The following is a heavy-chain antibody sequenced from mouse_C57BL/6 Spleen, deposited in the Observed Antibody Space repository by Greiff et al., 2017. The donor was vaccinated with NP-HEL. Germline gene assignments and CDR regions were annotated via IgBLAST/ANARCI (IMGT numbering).Heavy chain of an antibody. J-gene: IGHJ1*03. CDR1: GYTFTTYP. CDR3: ARRDYGSGDFDV. Sequence: VNVVESGAELVKPGASVKMSCKASGYTFTTYPIEWMKQNHGKSLEWIGNFHPYNDDTKYNEKFKGKATLTVEKSSSTVYLELSRLTSDDSAVYYCARRDYGSGDFDVWGTGTTVTVSS. D-gene: IGHD1-1*01. V-gene: IGHV1-47*01. CDR2: FHPYNDDT.